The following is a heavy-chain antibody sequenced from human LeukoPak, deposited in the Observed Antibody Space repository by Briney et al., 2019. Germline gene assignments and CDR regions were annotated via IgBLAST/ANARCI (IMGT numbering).Heavy chain of an antibody. D-gene: IGHD3-9*01. CDR1: GFTSSSYG. V-gene: IGHV3-33*01. J-gene: IGHJ4*02. CDR2: IWYDGSNK. Sequence: GGSLKLSCAASGFTSSSYGMHWVRQAPGKGLEWVAVIWYDGSNKYYADSVKGRFTISRDNSKNTLYLQMNSLRAEDTAVYYCARGGYFDWLPIDYWGQGTLVTVSS. CDR3: ARGGYFDWLPIDY.